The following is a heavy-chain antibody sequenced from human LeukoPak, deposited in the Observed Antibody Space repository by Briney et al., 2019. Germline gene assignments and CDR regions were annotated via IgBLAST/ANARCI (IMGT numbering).Heavy chain of an antibody. CDR3: AKDKSGGNYDILTGYPFDY. V-gene: IGHV3-9*01. D-gene: IGHD3-9*01. CDR1: GFTFDDYA. Sequence: GGSLRLSCAASGFTFDDYAMHWVRQAPGKGLEWVSGISWNSGSIGYADSVKGRFTISRDNAKNSLYLQMNSLRAEDTALYYCAKDKSGGNYDILTGYPFDYWGQGTLVTVSS. CDR2: ISWNSGSI. J-gene: IGHJ4*02.